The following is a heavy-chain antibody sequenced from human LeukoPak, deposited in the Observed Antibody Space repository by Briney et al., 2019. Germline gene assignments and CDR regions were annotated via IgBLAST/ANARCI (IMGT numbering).Heavy chain of an antibody. J-gene: IGHJ4*02. CDR2: INSDGSST. V-gene: IGHV3-74*01. D-gene: IGHD3-16*01. Sequence: GGSLRLSCAASGFTFSSYWMHWVRQAPGKGLVWVSRINSDGSSTSYADSVKGRFTISRDSSKNTLYLQMNSLRAEDTAVYFCAKELNPGDKVFDYWGQGTLVTVSS. CDR3: AKELNPGDKVFDY. CDR1: GFTFSSYW.